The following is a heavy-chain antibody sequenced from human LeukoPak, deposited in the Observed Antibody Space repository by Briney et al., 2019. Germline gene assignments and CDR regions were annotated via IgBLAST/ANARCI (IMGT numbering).Heavy chain of an antibody. V-gene: IGHV4-59*01. D-gene: IGHD2-21*02. CDR3: VTGTGWRPDY. CDR1: GGSISSYY. J-gene: IGHJ4*02. CDR2: VYKTGTT. Sequence: SETLSLACTVSGGSISSYYCNWMRQPPGKGLEWIGYVYKTGTTNYNPSLKSQVTISADTSKNQFSLKLNSVSAADTAVYFCVTGTGWRPDYWGQGTLVTVSP.